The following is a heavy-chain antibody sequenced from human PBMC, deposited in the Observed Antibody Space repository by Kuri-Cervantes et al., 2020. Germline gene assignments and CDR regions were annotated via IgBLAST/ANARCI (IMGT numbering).Heavy chain of an antibody. CDR2: INSDGSST. D-gene: IGHD3-9*01. CDR3: ARDGGLTGYTFSSFDY. V-gene: IGHV3-74*01. CDR1: GFTFSSYW. J-gene: IGHJ4*02. Sequence: GESLKISCAASGFTFSSYWMHWVRQAPGKGLVRVSRINSDGSSTSYADSVKGRFTISRDNAKNTLYLQMNSLRAEDTAVYYCARDGGLTGYTFSSFDYWGQGTLVTVSS.